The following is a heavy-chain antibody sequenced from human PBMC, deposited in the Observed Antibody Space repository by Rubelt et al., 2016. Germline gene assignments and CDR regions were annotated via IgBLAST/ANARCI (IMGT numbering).Heavy chain of an antibody. V-gene: IGHV1-2*02. CDR1: GGPFSSYA. Sequence: QVQLVQSGAEVKKPGSSVKVSCKASGGPFSSYAISWVRQAPGQGLEWMGGIIPNSGGTNYAQKLQGRVTMTRDTSVSTAYMEMSRLTSDDTAVYYCARGNSGYDYGLDYWGQGTLVTVSS. J-gene: IGHJ4*02. D-gene: IGHD5-12*01. CDR3: ARGNSGYDYGLDY. CDR2: IIPNSGGT.